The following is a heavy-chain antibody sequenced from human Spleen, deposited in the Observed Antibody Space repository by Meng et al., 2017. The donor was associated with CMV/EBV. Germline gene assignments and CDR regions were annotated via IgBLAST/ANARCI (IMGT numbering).Heavy chain of an antibody. D-gene: IGHD5-18*01. CDR3: ASQDTAMASFDY. V-gene: IGHV3-66*02. CDR2: IYSGGST. CDR1: GFTVSRTY. Sequence: LYCAVSGFTVSRTYMSWVRQAPGKGLEWVSVIYSGGSTYYADSVKGRFTISRDNSKNTLYLQMNSLRAEDTAVYYCASQDTAMASFDYWGQGTLVTVSS. J-gene: IGHJ4*02.